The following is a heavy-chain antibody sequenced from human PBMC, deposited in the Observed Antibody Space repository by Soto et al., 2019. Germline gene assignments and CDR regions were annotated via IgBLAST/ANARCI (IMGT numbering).Heavy chain of an antibody. D-gene: IGHD6-13*01. V-gene: IGHV3-72*01. Sequence: GGSLRLSCAGSGFTLSDHYIDWVRQAPGKGLEWVGRSRDKAQGHSTAYAASVKGRFTTSRDESKNTVYLQMNSLSVGDAAVYLCAKVDVSTAGSFDYWGQGALVTVSS. CDR2: SRDKAQGHST. J-gene: IGHJ4*02. CDR3: AKVDVSTAGSFDY. CDR1: GFTLSDHY.